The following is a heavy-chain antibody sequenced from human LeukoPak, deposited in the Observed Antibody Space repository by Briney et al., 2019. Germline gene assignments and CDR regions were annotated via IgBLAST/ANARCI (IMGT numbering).Heavy chain of an antibody. CDR3: ARDEYDGDY. Sequence: ASVKLSCNASAYTSISYYMHWVRQAAGHVREWMGIINPSSGSTTYAQKFQGRVTVTRDTSTSTVYMELSSLRSEDTAVYYCARDEYDGDYWGQGTLVTVSS. CDR1: AYTSISYY. D-gene: IGHD3-3*01. V-gene: IGHV1-46*01. CDR2: INPSSGST. J-gene: IGHJ4*02.